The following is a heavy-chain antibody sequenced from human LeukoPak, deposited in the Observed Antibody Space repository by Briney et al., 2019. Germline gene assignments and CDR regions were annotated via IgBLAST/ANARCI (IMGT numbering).Heavy chain of an antibody. CDR3: ARDSRGPATIPAYYFDY. CDR1: GFTFSSFG. Sequence: GGSLRLSCAASGFTFSSFGMHWVRQAPGKGLEWVAVIWDDGTIKYYADSAEGRFTISRDNSKNTLYLQMNSLRAEDTAVYYCARDSRGPATIPAYYFDYWGQGTLVTVSS. J-gene: IGHJ4*02. D-gene: IGHD2-2*02. CDR2: IWDDGTIK. V-gene: IGHV3-33*01.